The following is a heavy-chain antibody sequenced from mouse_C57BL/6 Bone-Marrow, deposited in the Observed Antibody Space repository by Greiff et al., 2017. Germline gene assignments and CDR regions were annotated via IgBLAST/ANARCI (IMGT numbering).Heavy chain of an antibody. CDR2: IYPGSGNT. V-gene: IGHV1-66*01. D-gene: IGHD1-1*01. J-gene: IGHJ4*01. CDR1: GYSFTSYY. CDR3: AIYGSSDYYAMDY. Sequence: VQLQQSGPELVKPGASVKISCKASGYSFTSYYIHWVKQRPGQGLEWIGWIYPGSGNTKYNEKFKGKATLTADTSSSTAYMQLSSLTSTDSAFYYCAIYGSSDYYAMDYWGQGTSVTVSS.